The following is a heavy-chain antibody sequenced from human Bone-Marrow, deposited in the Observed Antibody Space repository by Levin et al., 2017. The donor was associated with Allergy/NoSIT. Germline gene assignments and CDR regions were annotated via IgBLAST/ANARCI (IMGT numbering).Heavy chain of an antibody. V-gene: IGHV4-30-2*01. CDR3: ARAPNYYDSSGHSGRYFDY. Sequence: PSETLSLTCAVSGGSISSGGYSWSWIRQPPGKGLEWIGYIYHSGSTYYNPSLKSRVTISVDRSKNQFSLKLSSVTAADTAVYYCARAPNYYDSSGHSGRYFDYWGQGTLVTVSS. CDR1: GGSISSGGYS. CDR2: IYHSGST. D-gene: IGHD3-22*01. J-gene: IGHJ4*02.